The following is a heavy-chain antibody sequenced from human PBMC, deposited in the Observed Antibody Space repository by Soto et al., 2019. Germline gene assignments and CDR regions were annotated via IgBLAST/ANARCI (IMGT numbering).Heavy chain of an antibody. CDR1: GYTFTSYG. Sequence: ASVKVSCKASGYTFTSYGISWVRQAPGQGLEWMGWISAYNGNTNYAQKLQGRVTMTTDTSTSTAYMELRSLRSDDTAVYYCARVMASKYYYDSSGYYLPLNYWG. J-gene: IGHJ4*01. D-gene: IGHD3-22*01. CDR3: ARVMASKYYYDSSGYYLPLNY. CDR2: ISAYNGNT. V-gene: IGHV1-18*01.